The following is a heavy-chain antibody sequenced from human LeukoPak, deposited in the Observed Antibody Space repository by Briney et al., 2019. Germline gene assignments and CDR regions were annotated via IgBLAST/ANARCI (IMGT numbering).Heavy chain of an antibody. Sequence: GGSLRLSCVASGFAVGSNYMSWVRQAPGKGLEWVSLIYSGGAIRYADSVRGRFTISRDSSKNTLFLQMNDLTVEDTARYYCARRPGNWGQGILVTVPS. J-gene: IGHJ4*02. D-gene: IGHD1-14*01. CDR1: GFAVGSNY. CDR3: ARRPGN. V-gene: IGHV3-53*01. CDR2: IYSGGAI.